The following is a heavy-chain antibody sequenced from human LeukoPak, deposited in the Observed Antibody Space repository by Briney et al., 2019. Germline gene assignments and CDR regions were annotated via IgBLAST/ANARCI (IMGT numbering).Heavy chain of an antibody. CDR2: ITNSGTTI. D-gene: IGHD2-2*02. CDR1: GFTFTDYY. J-gene: IGHJ5*02. CDR3: ENWFDP. V-gene: IGHV3-11*01. Sequence: GGSLRLSCAASGFTFTDYYMSWIRQAPGKGLEWVSYITNSGTTIYYADSVKGRFTISRDNAKNSLYVRDDALGYCTGTTCYTENWFDPWGQGTLVTVSS.